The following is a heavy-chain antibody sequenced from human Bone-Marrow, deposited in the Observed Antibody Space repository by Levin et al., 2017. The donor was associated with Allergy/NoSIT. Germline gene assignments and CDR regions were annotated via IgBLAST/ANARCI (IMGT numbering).Heavy chain of an antibody. CDR3: AKTFYSSSSSGFFDF. CDR2: INWDGTSI. J-gene: IGHJ4*02. CDR1: GFTFDDYS. D-gene: IGHD6-6*01. V-gene: IGHV3-9*01. Sequence: SLKISCVGSGFTFDDYSMHWVRHTPGKGLEWVSRINWDGTSIVYADSVKGRFTISRDNAKNSLYLHMNSLRPEDTALYYCAKTFYSSSSSGFFDFWGQGAQVTVSS.